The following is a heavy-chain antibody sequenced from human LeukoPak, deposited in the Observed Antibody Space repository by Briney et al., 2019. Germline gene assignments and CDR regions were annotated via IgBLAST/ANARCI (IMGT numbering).Heavy chain of an antibody. Sequence: NTSETLSLTCTVSGGSISSSSYYWGWIRQPPGKGLEWIGSIYYSGSTYYNPSLKSRVTISVDTSKNQFSLKLSSVTAADTAVYYCARFSGSSGRYYFDYWGQGTLVTVSS. CDR1: GGSISSSSYY. D-gene: IGHD6-25*01. V-gene: IGHV4-39*01. CDR2: IYYSGST. CDR3: ARFSGSSGRYYFDY. J-gene: IGHJ4*02.